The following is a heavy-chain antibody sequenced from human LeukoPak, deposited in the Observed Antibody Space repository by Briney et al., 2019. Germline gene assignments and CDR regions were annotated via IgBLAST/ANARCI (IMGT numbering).Heavy chain of an antibody. Sequence: SETLSLTCTVSGDSISTYYWSWIRQPPGKGLEWIGYIYPSGSTNYNPSLKSRVTISVATSKNQFSLKLTSVTAADTAVYYCARAYSGSANFDHWGQGTLVTVSS. CDR2: IYPSGST. V-gene: IGHV4-4*09. D-gene: IGHD6-6*01. CDR1: GDSISTYY. CDR3: ARAYSGSANFDH. J-gene: IGHJ4*02.